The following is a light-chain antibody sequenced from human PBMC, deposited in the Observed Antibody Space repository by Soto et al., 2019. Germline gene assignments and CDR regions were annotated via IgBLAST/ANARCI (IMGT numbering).Light chain of an antibody. CDR3: SSYASATTRV. CDR1: SSDIGAYKY. V-gene: IGLV2-14*01. Sequence: QSVLTQPASVSGSPGQSVTIPCTGTSSDIGAYKYVSWYQQHPGKPPKLMIYEVSNRPSGVSHRFSGSKSGNTASLTISGLQAEDEADYYRSSYASATTRVFGGWPTVTVL. J-gene: IGLJ3*02. CDR2: EVS.